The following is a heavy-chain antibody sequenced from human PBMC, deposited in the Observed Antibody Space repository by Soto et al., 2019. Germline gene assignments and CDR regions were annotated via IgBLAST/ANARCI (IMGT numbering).Heavy chain of an antibody. J-gene: IGHJ6*02. CDR2: IWHDGSKE. D-gene: IGHD2-2*01. CDR3: ARDRISFCSSTSCPLVYYGLDV. V-gene: IGHV3-33*01. CDR1: GFNFKNYG. Sequence: PEGSLRLSCEATGFNFKNYGMHWVRQAPGKGLQWVAVIWHDGSKEYYTDFVEGRFTISRDNPKNTLSLLLNSLTSEDTAVYYCARDRISFCSSTSCPLVYYGLDVWGQGTTVTVSS.